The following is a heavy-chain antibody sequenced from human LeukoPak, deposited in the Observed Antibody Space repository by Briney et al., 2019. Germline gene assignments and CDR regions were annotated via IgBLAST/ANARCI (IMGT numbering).Heavy chain of an antibody. V-gene: IGHV5-51*01. CDR2: IYPGDSDT. J-gene: IGHJ3*02. CDR3: ARRYHWNLGDAFDI. CDR1: GYSFTTYW. D-gene: IGHD1-7*01. Sequence: GESLKISCKGSGYSFTTYWIGWVRQMPGKGLEWMGIIYPGDSDTTYSPSFQGQVTISADRSISAAFLQWSSLKASDTAMYYCARRYHWNLGDAFDIWGQGIMVTVSS.